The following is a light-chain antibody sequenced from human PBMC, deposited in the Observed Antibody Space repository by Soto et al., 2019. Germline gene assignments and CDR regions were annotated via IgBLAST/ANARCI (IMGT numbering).Light chain of an antibody. CDR3: QQCYNWHQWT. CDR2: DAS. CDR1: QSVGTF. V-gene: IGKV3-11*01. Sequence: EIVLTQSPATLSLSPGERTTLSCRASQSVGTFFAWYQQKPGQAPRLLIYDASNRATGIPARFSGSGSGTDFTLTISSLEPEDFAVYYCQQCYNWHQWTFGQGTKVEIK. J-gene: IGKJ1*01.